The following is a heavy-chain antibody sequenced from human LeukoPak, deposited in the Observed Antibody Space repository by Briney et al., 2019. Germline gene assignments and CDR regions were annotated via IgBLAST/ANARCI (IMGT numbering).Heavy chain of an antibody. V-gene: IGHV1-2*02. D-gene: IGHD3-3*01. CDR3: ARARRFLEWDYHY. J-gene: IGHJ4*02. CDR1: GYTFTGYY. Sequence: GASVKVSCKASGYTFTGYYMHWVRQAPGQGLEWMGWINPNSGGTNYAQKFQGRVTMTRDTSISTAYMELSRLRSDDTAVYYCARARRFLEWDYHYWGQGTLVTVSS. CDR2: INPNSGGT.